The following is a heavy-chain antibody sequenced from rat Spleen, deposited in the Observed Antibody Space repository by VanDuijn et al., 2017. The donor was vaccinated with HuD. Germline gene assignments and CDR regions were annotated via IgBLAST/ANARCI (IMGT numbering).Heavy chain of an antibody. CDR2: ISNGGGKT. D-gene: IGHD1-6*01. Sequence: EVQLVESGGGLVQPGRSMKLSCAASGFTFSNYYMAWVRQSPTKGLEWVASISNGGGKTYYRDSVQGRFTISRDNAKSSLSLQMDSLRSEDTATYYCTRDRILRSTGFDLWGQGVMVTVSS. CDR3: TRDRILRSTGFDL. J-gene: IGHJ2*01. CDR1: GFTFSNYY. V-gene: IGHV5-25*01.